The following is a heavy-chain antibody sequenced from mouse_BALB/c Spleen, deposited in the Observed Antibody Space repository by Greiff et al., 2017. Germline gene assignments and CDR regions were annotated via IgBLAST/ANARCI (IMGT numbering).Heavy chain of an antibody. CDR2: IYPGSGST. V-gene: IGHV1S22*01. D-gene: IGHD2-1*01. CDR3: TLYYYYAMDY. Sequence: LQQPGSELVRPGASVKLSCKASGYTFTSYWMHWVKQRPGQGLEWIGNIYPGSGSTNYDEKFKRKATLTVDTSSSTAYMQHSSLTSEDSAVYYCTLYYYYAMDYWGQGTSVTVSS. J-gene: IGHJ4*01. CDR1: GYTFTSYW.